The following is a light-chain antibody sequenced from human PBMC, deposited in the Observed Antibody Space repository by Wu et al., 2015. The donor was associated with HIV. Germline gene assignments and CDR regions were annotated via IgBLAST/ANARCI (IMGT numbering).Light chain of an antibody. CDR2: GAS. V-gene: IGKV3-15*01. CDR1: QSVSSSY. J-gene: IGKJ4*01. CDR3: QQYNNWPLT. Sequence: EIVLTQSPGTLSLSPGERATLSCRASQSVSSSYLAWYQQKPGQAPRLLIYGASTRATGIPDRFSGGGSGTEFTLTISSMQSEDFAFYYCQQYNNWPLTFGGGTKVEIK.